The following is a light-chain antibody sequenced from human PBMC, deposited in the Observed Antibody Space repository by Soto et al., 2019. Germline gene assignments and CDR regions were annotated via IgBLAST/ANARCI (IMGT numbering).Light chain of an antibody. CDR2: SNN. J-gene: IGLJ1*01. CDR3: AAWDDSLNGHYV. Sequence: QSVLTQPPSASGTPGQRVTISCSGSSSNIGSNTVNWYQQLPVTAPKLLIYSNNQRPSGVPDRFSGSKSGTSASLAISGLQSEDEAAYYCAAWDDSLNGHYVFGNGTKLTVL. CDR1: SSNIGSNT. V-gene: IGLV1-44*01.